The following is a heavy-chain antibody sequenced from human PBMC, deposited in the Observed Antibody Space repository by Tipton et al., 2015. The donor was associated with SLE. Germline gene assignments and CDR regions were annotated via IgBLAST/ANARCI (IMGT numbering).Heavy chain of an antibody. CDR3: ARDWNDYGDYGVLVTAYFDY. J-gene: IGHJ4*02. CDR1: GFTFSSYS. V-gene: IGHV3-48*01. Sequence: SLRLSCAASGFTFSSYSMNWVRQAPGKGLEWVSYISSSSSTIYYADSVKGRFSISRDNSKNTLYLQMNSLRLEDTAVYYCARDWNDYGDYGVLVTAYFDYWGQGTLVTVSS. D-gene: IGHD4-17*01. CDR2: ISSSSSTI.